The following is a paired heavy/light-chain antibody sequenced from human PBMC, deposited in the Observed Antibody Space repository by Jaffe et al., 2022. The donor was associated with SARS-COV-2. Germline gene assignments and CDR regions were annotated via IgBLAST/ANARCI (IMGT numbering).Heavy chain of an antibody. D-gene: IGHD3-10*01. CDR1: GFSLSNAELG. CDR3: ARVPVRGLALDY. Sequence: QVTLKESGPVLVKPTETLTLTCTVSGFSLSNAELGVSWIRQPPGKALEWLAHIFSSDEKSYSTSLRSRLTISKDTSKSQVVLTMTNMDPVDTATYYCARVPVRGLALDYWGQGTLVTVSS. V-gene: IGHV2-26*01. CDR2: IFSSDEK. J-gene: IGHJ4*02.
Light chain of an antibody. J-gene: IGKJ1*01. V-gene: IGKV1-39*01. CDR1: QSITKY. CDR2: TAS. Sequence: DIQMTQSPSSLSASVGDRVTITCRASQSITKYLNWYQQKPGKAPKLLIYTASSLQSGVPSRFSGSGSGADFTLTISSLQPEDFATYYCQQSYNTPRTFGQGTKVEIK. CDR3: QQSYNTPRT.